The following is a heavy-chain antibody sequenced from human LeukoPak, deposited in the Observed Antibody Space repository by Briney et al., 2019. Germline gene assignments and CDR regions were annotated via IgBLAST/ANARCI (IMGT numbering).Heavy chain of an antibody. V-gene: IGHV3-23*01. Sequence: PGGSLRLSCAASGFTFSSYAMSWVRQAPGMGLEWVSGIGGSDSNTYYADSVKGRFTISGDNSKNTLYLQMNSLRAEDTAVYYCARRMVNRAIDYWGQGTLVTVSS. CDR3: ARRMVNRAIDY. CDR1: GFTFSSYA. D-gene: IGHD2-21*01. CDR2: IGGSDSNT. J-gene: IGHJ4*02.